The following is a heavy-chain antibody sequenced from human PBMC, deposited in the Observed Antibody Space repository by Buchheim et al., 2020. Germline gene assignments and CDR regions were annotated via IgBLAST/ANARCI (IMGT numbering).Heavy chain of an antibody. D-gene: IGHD5-12*01. CDR1: GGSISSSSYY. J-gene: IGHJ4*02. CDR2: IYYSGST. V-gene: IGHV4-39*01. CDR3: ARLAGYVPHYFDY. Sequence: QLQLQESGPGLVKPSETLSLTCTVSGGSISSSSYYWGWIRQPPGKGLEWIGTIYYSGSTYYNPSLKSRVTISVDTSKNQFSLKLSSVTAADTAVYYCARLAGYVPHYFDYWGQGTL.